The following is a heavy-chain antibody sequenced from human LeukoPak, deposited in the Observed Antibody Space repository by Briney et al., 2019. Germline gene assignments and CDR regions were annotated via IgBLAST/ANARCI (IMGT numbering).Heavy chain of an antibody. D-gene: IGHD3-16*01. J-gene: IGHJ4*02. V-gene: IGHV4-59*01. CDR1: GGSITSDH. Sequence: SETLSLTCTVSGGSITSDHWNWIRQPPGKGLEWIGCIYYSGNTYYNPSLKSRVTISVDMSKNQFSLRLTSVTAADTAVYYCARGVRFWGQGTLVTVSS. CDR3: ARGVRF. CDR2: IYYSGNT.